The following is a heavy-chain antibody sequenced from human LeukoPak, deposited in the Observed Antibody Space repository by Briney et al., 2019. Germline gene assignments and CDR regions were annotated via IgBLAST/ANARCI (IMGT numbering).Heavy chain of an antibody. Sequence: PGGSLRLSCAASGFTVSSNYMNWVRQAPGKGLQWVSYISSCGSTIYYADSVKGRFTISRDNAKNSLYLQMSSLRAEDTAVYYCTRITTAMDVDYWGQGTLVTVSS. CDR2: ISSCGSTI. CDR1: GFTVSSNY. V-gene: IGHV3-48*03. D-gene: IGHD5-18*01. J-gene: IGHJ4*02. CDR3: TRITTAMDVDY.